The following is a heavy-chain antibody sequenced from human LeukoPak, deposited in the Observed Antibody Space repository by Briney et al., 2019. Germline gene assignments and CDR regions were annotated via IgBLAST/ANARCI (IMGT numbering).Heavy chain of an antibody. CDR2: FSWNSGGI. Sequence: PGGSLRLSCAASGFTFDDYAMHWVRQGPGRGLEWVSGFSWNSGGIGYADSVKGRFTISRDNSKNTLYLQMNSLRAEDTAVYYCAKGGYSYGYLTYFDYWGQGTLVTVSS. J-gene: IGHJ4*02. CDR3: AKGGYSYGYLTYFDY. D-gene: IGHD5-18*01. CDR1: GFTFDDYA. V-gene: IGHV3-9*01.